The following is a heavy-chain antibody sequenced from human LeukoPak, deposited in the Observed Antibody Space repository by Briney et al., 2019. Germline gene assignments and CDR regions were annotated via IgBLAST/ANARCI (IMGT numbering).Heavy chain of an antibody. J-gene: IGHJ3*02. CDR3: ARVSSRAENDAFDI. V-gene: IGHV3-23*01. Sequence: GGSLRLSCAASGFSFGSYAMSWVRQAPGKGLEWVSAISESGGSSWYADSVKGRFTISRDNSKNTLYLQMNSLRAEDTAVYYCARVSSRAENDAFDIWGQGTMVTVSS. CDR2: ISESGGSS. D-gene: IGHD6-13*01. CDR1: GFSFGSYA.